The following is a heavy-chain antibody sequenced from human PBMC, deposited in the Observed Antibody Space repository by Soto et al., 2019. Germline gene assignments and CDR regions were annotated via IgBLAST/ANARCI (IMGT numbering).Heavy chain of an antibody. V-gene: IGHV1-69*13. D-gene: IGHD3-22*01. CDR2: IIPIFGTA. Sequence: ASVKVSCKASGGTFSSYAISWVRQAPGQGLEWMGGIIPIFGTANYAQKFQGRVTITADESTSTAYMELSSLRSEDTAVYYCARDNNYDSSGYYWLDYWGQATLVTVSS. CDR1: GGTFSSYA. J-gene: IGHJ4*02. CDR3: ARDNNYDSSGYYWLDY.